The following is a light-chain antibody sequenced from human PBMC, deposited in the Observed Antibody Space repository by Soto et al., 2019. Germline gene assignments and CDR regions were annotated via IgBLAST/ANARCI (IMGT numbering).Light chain of an antibody. CDR1: SSDVGGYNY. CDR3: SSYTSSSTLGV. V-gene: IGLV2-14*01. CDR2: DVS. Sequence: QSVLTQSASVSGSPGQSITISCTGTSSDVGGYNYVSWYQQHPGKAPKLMIYDVSNRPSGVSNRFSGSKSGNTASLTISGRQSEDEADYYCSSYTSSSTLGVFGGGTKLTVL. J-gene: IGLJ3*02.